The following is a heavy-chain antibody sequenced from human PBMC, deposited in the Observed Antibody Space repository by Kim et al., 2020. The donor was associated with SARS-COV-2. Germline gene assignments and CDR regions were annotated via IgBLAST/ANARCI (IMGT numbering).Heavy chain of an antibody. J-gene: IGHJ5*02. CDR3: ARNSPIWFGDGGVDP. D-gene: IGHD3-10*01. CDR2: IYPGDSDT. Sequence: GESLKISCKGSGYSFNTYWIGWVRQMPGKGLEWMGIIYPGDSDTRYSPSFQGQVTISADKSISTAYLQWSSLKASDTAMYYCARNSPIWFGDGGVDPWGQGTLVTVSS. CDR1: GYSFNTYW. V-gene: IGHV5-51*01.